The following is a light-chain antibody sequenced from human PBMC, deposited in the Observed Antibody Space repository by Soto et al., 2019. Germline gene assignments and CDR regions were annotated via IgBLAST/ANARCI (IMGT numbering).Light chain of an antibody. CDR1: SSDVGGYNY. V-gene: IGLV2-8*01. Sequence: QSALTQPPSASGSPGQSVTISCTGTSSDVGGYNYVSWYQQHPGKAPRLMIYEVSKRPSGVPGRFSGSKSGSTASLTVSGLQAEDEADYYCSSYVGSNTYVFGTGTKSPS. CDR3: SSYVGSNTYV. J-gene: IGLJ1*01. CDR2: EVS.